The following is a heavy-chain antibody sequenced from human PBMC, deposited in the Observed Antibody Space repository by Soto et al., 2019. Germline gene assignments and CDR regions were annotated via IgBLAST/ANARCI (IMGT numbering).Heavy chain of an antibody. V-gene: IGHV4-31*03. J-gene: IGHJ4*01. Sequence: SETLSLTCTVSGGSISSGGFYWSWIRQYPGKGLEWIGYIYHSGSTYYNTSLKSRLSMSIDTSKNQFSLKLSSVTAADTALYFCAGGGDTYIFFD. CDR2: IYHSGST. D-gene: IGHD3-16*01. CDR3: AGGGDTYIFFD. CDR1: GGSISSGGFY.